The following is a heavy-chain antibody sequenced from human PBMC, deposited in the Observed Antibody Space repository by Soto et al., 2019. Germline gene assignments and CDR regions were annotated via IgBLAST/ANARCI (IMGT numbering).Heavy chain of an antibody. Sequence: QVQLVQSGAEVKKPGASVKVSCKASGYTFTGYYMHWVRQAPGQGLEWMGWINPNSGGTNYAQKFQGWVTMTRDTSISTAYMELSRLRSDDTAVYYCARGGGSYFTGTYYYYGMDVWGQGTTVTVSS. J-gene: IGHJ6*02. CDR3: ARGGGSYFTGTYYYYGMDV. CDR1: GYTFTGYY. CDR2: INPNSGGT. V-gene: IGHV1-2*04. D-gene: IGHD1-26*01.